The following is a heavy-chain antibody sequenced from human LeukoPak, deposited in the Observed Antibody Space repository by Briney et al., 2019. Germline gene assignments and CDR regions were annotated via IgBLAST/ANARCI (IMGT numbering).Heavy chain of an antibody. CDR2: TYYRSKWYY. CDR1: GDSVSSNSAA. V-gene: IGHV6-1*01. J-gene: IGHJ4*02. CDR3: ARDPVGGSTIFDY. Sequence: SQSLSLTCAISGDSVSSNSAAWNWIRQSPSRGLEWLGRTYYRSKWYYDYAVAVKSRISINPDTSKNQFSLQLSSVTPEDTAVYYCARDPVGGSTIFDYWGQGTLVTVSS. D-gene: IGHD1-26*01.